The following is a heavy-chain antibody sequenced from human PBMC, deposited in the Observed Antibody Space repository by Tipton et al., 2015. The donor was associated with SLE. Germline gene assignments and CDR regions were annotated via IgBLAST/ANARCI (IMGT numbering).Heavy chain of an antibody. Sequence: TLSLTCAVYGGSFSGYYWSWIRQPPGKGLEWIGEINHSGSTNYNPSLKSRVTISVDTSKNQFSLKLSSVTAADTAVYYCAISPEAVAGDAAFDIWDQGTMVTVSS. CDR3: AISPEAVAGDAAFDI. J-gene: IGHJ3*02. V-gene: IGHV4-34*01. D-gene: IGHD6-19*01. CDR2: INHSGST. CDR1: GGSFSGYY.